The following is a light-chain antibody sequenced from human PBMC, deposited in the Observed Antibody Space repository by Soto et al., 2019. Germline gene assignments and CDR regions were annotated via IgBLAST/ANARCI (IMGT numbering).Light chain of an antibody. CDR3: QQFHSFSRT. J-gene: IGKJ1*01. CDR1: QSINSW. V-gene: IGKV1-5*01. Sequence: DIQMTQSPSTLSASVGERATITCRASQSINSWLAWYQQKPGKAPNLLIYDASTLESGVPSRFSGSGSGTEFTLTISRLQPEDFATYYCQQFHSFSRTFGQGTKVEVK. CDR2: DAS.